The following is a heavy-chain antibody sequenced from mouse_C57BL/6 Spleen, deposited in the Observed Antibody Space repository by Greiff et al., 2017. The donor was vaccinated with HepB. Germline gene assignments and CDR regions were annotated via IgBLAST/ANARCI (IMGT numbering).Heavy chain of an antibody. J-gene: IGHJ2*01. Sequence: QVQLQQSGAELVKPGASVKISCKASGYAFSSYWMNWVKQRPGKGLEWIGQIYPGDGDTNYNGKFKGKATLTADKSSSTAYMQLSSLTSEDSAVYFWARTGSSGFYFDYWGQGTTLTVSS. CDR3: ARTGSSGFYFDY. CDR2: IYPGDGDT. V-gene: IGHV1-80*01. CDR1: GYAFSSYW. D-gene: IGHD3-2*02.